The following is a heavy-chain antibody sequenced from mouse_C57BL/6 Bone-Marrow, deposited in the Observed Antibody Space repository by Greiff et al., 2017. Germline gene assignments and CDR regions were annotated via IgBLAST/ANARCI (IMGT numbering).Heavy chain of an antibody. CDR1: GFTFSDYG. CDR2: ISSGSSTI. CDR3: ALPWFAY. Sequence: EVKLVESGRGLVKPGGSLPLSCAASGFTFSDYGLHWVRQAPEKGMAWVAYISSGSSTIYYADTVKGRFTISRDNAKNPLFLQMTSLRSEDTAMYYCALPWFAYWGQGTLVTVSA. J-gene: IGHJ3*01. V-gene: IGHV5-17*01.